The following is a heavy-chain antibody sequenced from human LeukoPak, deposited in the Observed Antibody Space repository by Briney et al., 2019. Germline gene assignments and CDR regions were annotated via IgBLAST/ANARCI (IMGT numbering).Heavy chain of an antibody. CDR2: IYYSGST. J-gene: IGHJ4*02. D-gene: IGHD3-22*01. Sequence: SETLSLTCTVSGGSISSYYWGWIRQPPGKGLEWIGYIYYSGSTNYNPSLKSRVTISVDTSKNQFSLKLSSVTAADTAVYYCAGGGDSGGYYYPMFDYWGQGTLVTVSS. V-gene: IGHV4-59*08. CDR3: AGGGDSGGYYYPMFDY. CDR1: GGSISSYY.